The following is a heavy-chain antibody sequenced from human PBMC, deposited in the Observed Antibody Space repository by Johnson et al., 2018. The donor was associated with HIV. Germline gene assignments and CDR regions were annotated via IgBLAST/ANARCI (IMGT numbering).Heavy chain of an antibody. J-gene: IGHJ3*02. CDR2: RSYDGSNK. V-gene: IGHV3-30-3*01. D-gene: IGHD3-22*01. CDR1: GFTFSSYA. CDR3: ASSSYYDSSGFDAFDI. Sequence: QVQLVESGGGVVQPGRSLRLSCAASGFTFSSYAMHWVRQAPGKGLEWVAVRSYDGSNKYYADSVKGRLTISRDNSKNTLYLQMKSLRADDTAVYYCASSSYYDSSGFDAFDIWGQGTMVTVSS.